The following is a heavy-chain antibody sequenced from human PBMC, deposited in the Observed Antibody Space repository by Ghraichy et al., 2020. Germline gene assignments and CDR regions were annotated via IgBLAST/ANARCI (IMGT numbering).Heavy chain of an antibody. CDR1: GGSISSYY. Sequence: SETLSLTCTVSGGSISSYYWSWIRQPPGKGLEWIGYIYYSGSTNYNPSLKSRVTISVDTSKNQFSLKLSSVTAADTAVYYCARPGIAVAGTGGGMDVWGQGTTVTVSS. CDR2: IYYSGST. D-gene: IGHD6-19*01. CDR3: ARPGIAVAGTGGGMDV. J-gene: IGHJ6*02. V-gene: IGHV4-59*01.